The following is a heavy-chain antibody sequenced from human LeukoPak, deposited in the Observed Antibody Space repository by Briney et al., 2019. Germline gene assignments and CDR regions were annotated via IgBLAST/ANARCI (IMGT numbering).Heavy chain of an antibody. CDR2: ISNSSSYI. V-gene: IGHV3-21*01. J-gene: IGHJ4*02. Sequence: GGSLRLSCAASGFTFSSYSMNWVRQAPGKGLEWVSSISNSSSYIYYADSVKGRFTISRDNAKNSLYLQMNSLRAEDTAVYYCARTSVPTTVTTELDYWGQGTLVTVSS. D-gene: IGHD4-17*01. CDR1: GFTFSSYS. CDR3: ARTSVPTTVTTELDY.